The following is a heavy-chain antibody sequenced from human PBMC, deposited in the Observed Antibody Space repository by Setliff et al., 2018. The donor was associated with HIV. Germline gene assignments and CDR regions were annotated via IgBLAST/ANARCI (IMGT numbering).Heavy chain of an antibody. Sequence: GGSLRLSCAASGFTFSSYGMHWVRQAPGKGLEWVAVIWYDGTNEYYANSVKGRFTISRDNSKNTLYLEMNSLRAEDTAVYYCAKDGSRRWQLDYWGQGTPVTVSS. D-gene: IGHD6-13*01. CDR3: AKDGSRRWQLDY. CDR2: IWYDGTNE. J-gene: IGHJ4*02. CDR1: GFTFSSYG. V-gene: IGHV3-33*06.